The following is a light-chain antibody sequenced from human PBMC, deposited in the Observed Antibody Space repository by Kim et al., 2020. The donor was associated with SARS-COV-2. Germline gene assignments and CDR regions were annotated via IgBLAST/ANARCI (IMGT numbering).Light chain of an antibody. Sequence: GRRVTVSCSGSTYNIGVYTVNWFQQLPGTAPKLLIFSNNQRPSGVPDRFSASKSGTSASLAISGLQSEDEADYYCAAWDDRLNGVVFGGGTQLTVL. CDR3: AAWDDRLNGVV. CDR2: SNN. CDR1: TYNIGVYT. V-gene: IGLV1-44*01. J-gene: IGLJ3*02.